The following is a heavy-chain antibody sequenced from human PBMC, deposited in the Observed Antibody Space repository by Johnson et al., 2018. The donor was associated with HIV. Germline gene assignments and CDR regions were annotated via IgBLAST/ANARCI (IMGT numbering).Heavy chain of an antibody. CDR2: ISSDGSST. CDR3: AREGPSERAGFDI. Sequence: VQLVESGGGLVKPGGSLRLSCAASGFTFSTYWMHWVRQTPGKWLVWVSRISSDGSSTTYAVSVRGRFTISRDNAKNTLYLEMKSLRAEDTAVYYCAREGPSERAGFDIWGQGTMVTVSS. J-gene: IGHJ3*02. CDR1: GFTFSTYW. V-gene: IGHV3-74*01.